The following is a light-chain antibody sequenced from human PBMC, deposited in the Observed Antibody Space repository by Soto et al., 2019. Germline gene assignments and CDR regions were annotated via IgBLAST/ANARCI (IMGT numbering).Light chain of an antibody. CDR1: QSLLQSDGNTY. J-gene: IGKJ1*01. CDR2: AAS. V-gene: IGKV2D-29*01. CDR3: MQSIELPRT. Sequence: ILMTQPQLSLSVTPGHRPSTPSSPSQSLLQSDGNTYLYWFLQKPGQPPQLLIYAASNRFSGVPDRFSGSGSGTEFTLKISRVEAEDVGVYYCMQSIELPRTFGQGTKVDIK.